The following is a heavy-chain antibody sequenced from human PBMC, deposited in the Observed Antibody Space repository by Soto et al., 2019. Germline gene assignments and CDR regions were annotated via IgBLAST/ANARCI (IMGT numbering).Heavy chain of an antibody. CDR1: GGTFSSYA. Sequence: SLKVSCKASGGTFSSYAISWVRQAPGQGLEWMGGIIPIFGTANYAQKFQGRVTITADESTSTAYMELSSLRSEDTAVYYCAIVNVGWPQSQSGYYFDYWGQGTLVTVSS. V-gene: IGHV1-69*13. CDR3: AIVNVGWPQSQSGYYFDY. CDR2: IIPIFGTA. J-gene: IGHJ4*02. D-gene: IGHD5-12*01.